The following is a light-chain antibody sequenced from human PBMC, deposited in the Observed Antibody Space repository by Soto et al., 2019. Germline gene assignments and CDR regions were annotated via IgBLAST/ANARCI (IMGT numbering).Light chain of an antibody. J-gene: IGLJ1*01. CDR2: DVS. CDR1: GNDVGAYNY. V-gene: IGLV2-14*01. Sequence: HSALTQPASVSGSPGQSITISCTGTGNDVGAYNYVSWYQQHPGKAPKLMIYDVSNRPSGVSNRFSGSKSGNTASLTISGLQVEDEADYYCNSYASGPTYVFGSGTKLTVL. CDR3: NSYASGPTYV.